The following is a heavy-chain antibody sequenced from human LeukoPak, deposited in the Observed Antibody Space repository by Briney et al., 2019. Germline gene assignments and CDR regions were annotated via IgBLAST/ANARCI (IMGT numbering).Heavy chain of an antibody. D-gene: IGHD3-16*02. J-gene: IGHJ4*02. CDR3: ARGLLGVGELSLYRPADY. CDR1: GFTFSTYN. Sequence: PGGSLRLSCAASGFTFSTYNMNWVRQAPGKGLEWISAINTSSNERYYADSVKGRFTISRDNGKNSLYLQMNSLRAEDTAVYYCARGLLGVGELSLYRPADYWGQGTLVTVSS. V-gene: IGHV3-48*01. CDR2: INTSSNER.